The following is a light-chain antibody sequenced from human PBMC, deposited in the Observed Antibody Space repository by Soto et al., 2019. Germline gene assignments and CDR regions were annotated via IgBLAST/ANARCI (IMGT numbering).Light chain of an antibody. CDR2: DAS. CDR3: QQYGT. J-gene: IGKJ1*01. CDR1: QSISNW. V-gene: IGKV1-5*01. Sequence: IQMPPYPFTLSSTVGDRVPIACRASQSISNWLASYQQKPGKAPKFLIYDASSLESGVPSRFSGSGSGTEFTLTISSMQPDEFATYYCQQYGTFGQG.